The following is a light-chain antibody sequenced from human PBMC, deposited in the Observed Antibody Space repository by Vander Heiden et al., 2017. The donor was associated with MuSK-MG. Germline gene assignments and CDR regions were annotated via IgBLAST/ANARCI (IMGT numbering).Light chain of an antibody. CDR2: AAS. CDR1: QSISSY. CDR3: QQCYSTPIT. Sequence: DIQMTQSPSSLSASVGDRVTITCRASQSISSYLNWYQQKPGNAPKLLIYAASSLQSGVPSRFSGSGSGTDFTLTISSLQPEDFATYYCQQCYSTPITFGQWTRLEIK. J-gene: IGKJ5*01. V-gene: IGKV1-39*01.